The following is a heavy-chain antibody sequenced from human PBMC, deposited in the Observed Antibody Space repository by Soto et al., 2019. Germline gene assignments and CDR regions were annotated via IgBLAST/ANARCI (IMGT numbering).Heavy chain of an antibody. J-gene: IGHJ4*02. CDR2: ISYDGSNK. CDR1: GFTFSSYG. V-gene: IGHV3-30*18. CDR3: AKPALGYGAVDY. Sequence: GGSLRLSCAASGFTFSSYGMHWVRQAPGKGLEWVAVISYDGSNKYYADSVKGRFTISRDNSKNTLYLQMNSLRAEDTAVYYCAKPALGYGAVDYWGQGTLVTVSS. D-gene: IGHD5-18*01.